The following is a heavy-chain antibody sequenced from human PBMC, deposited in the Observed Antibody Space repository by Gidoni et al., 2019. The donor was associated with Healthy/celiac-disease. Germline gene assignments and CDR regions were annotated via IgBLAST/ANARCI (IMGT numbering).Heavy chain of an antibody. CDR1: GFIFSSYG. V-gene: IGHV3-30*02. D-gene: IGHD1-26*01. CDR3: AKERVGATSFDY. CDR2: TRYDGSNK. Sequence: QVQLVESGGGVVQPGGSLRLSCAASGFIFSSYGMHCVRQAPGKGLEWVAFTRYDGSNKYYVDSVKGRFTISTDNSKNTLYLQMNSLRAEDTAVYYCAKERVGATSFDYWGQGTLVTVSS. J-gene: IGHJ4*02.